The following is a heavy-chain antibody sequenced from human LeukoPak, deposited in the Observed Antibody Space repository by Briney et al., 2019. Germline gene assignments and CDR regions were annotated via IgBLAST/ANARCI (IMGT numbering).Heavy chain of an antibody. V-gene: IGHV4-59*08. Sequence: SLTVSLTCTVSGGSISSYYWSWIRQPPGKGLEWIGYSYYRGSTNYNPSLRSRVSISVDTSKNQVSLKLTYVTAADTAMYYCASGGSLSAFDIWGQGTVVTVSS. D-gene: IGHD2/OR15-2a*01. CDR3: ASGGSLSAFDI. J-gene: IGHJ3*02. CDR2: SYYRGST. CDR1: GGSISSYY.